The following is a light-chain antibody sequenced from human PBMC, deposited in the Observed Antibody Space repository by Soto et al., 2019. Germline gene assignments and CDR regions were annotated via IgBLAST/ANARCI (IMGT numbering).Light chain of an antibody. V-gene: IGLV2-11*01. CDR1: SSDVGGYNY. J-gene: IGLJ2*01. CDR2: DVS. CDR3: CSYAGSYVV. Sequence: QSALTQPRSVSGSPGQSVTISCTGTSSDVGGYNYVSWYQQHPGKAPKLMIYDVSKRPSGVPDRFSGSKSGNTASLTISGLQAEHEADYHCCSYAGSYVVFGGGAKLTVL.